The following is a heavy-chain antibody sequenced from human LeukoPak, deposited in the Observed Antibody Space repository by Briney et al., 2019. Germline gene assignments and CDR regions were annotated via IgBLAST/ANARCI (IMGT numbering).Heavy chain of an antibody. V-gene: IGHV4-59*08. CDR1: GGSISSYY. J-gene: IGHJ4*02. D-gene: IGHD5-18*01. CDR2: IYYRGST. CDR3: AWSTSIQHLDY. Sequence: PSETLSLTCTVSGGSISSYYWSWIRQPPGKGLEWIGYIYYRGSTNYNPSLESRVTISVDTSKNQFSLKLSSVTAADTAMYYCAWSTSIQHLDYWGQGTLVTVSS.